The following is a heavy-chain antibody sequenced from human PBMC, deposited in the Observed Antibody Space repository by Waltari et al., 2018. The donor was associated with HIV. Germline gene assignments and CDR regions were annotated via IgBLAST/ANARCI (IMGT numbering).Heavy chain of an antibody. CDR2: ISGSGGGR. V-gene: IGHV3-23*01. CDR3: AKDYDSSGFYYFDY. CDR1: GFTFSNYA. Sequence: EVHLLESGGGLVQPGGSLSLSCAASGFTFSNYAWNWVRQAPGKGLEWGSAISGSGGGRYYADSVKGRLTISRDNSKKTLYLQMNSLRAEDTAVYYCAKDYDSSGFYYFDYWGQGTLVTVSS. J-gene: IGHJ4*02. D-gene: IGHD3-22*01.